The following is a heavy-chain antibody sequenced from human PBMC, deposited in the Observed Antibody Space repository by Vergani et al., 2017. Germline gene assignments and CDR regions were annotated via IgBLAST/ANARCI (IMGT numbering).Heavy chain of an antibody. J-gene: IGHJ3*02. CDR2: ISYVGSNK. V-gene: IGHV3-30*01. Sequence: QVQLVESGGGVVQPGRSLRLSCAASGFTFSSYAMHWVRQAPGKGLEWVAVISYVGSNKNYADSVKGRFTISGDNSKNTLYLQMNSLRAEDTAVYYCAIPRYSSSSGAFDIWGQGTMVTVSS. D-gene: IGHD6-6*01. CDR3: AIPRYSSSSGAFDI. CDR1: GFTFSSYA.